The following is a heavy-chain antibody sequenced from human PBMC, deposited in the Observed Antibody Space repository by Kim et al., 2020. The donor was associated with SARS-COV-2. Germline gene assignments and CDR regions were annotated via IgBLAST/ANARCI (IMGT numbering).Heavy chain of an antibody. CDR1: GFTFDDYG. J-gene: IGHJ6*02. Sequence: GGSLRLSCAASGFTFDDYGMSWVRQAPGKGLEWVSGINWNGGSTGYADSVKGRFTISRDNAKNSLYLQMNSLRAEDMALYHCARGNYYGSGSYYYNGMDVWGQGTTVTVSS. CDR2: INWNGGST. V-gene: IGHV3-20*01. CDR3: ARGNYYGSGSYYYNGMDV. D-gene: IGHD3-10*01.